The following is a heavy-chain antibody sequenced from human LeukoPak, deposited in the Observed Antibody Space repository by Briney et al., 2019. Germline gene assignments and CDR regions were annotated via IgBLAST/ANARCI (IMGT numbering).Heavy chain of an antibody. Sequence: ASVKVSCKASGYTLTGYYMHWVRQAPGQGLEWMGWINPNSGGTNYAQKFQGRVTMTRDTSISTAYMELSRLRSDDTAVYYCASRDWVDYGDYGSPGYYYGMDVWGQGTTVTVSS. CDR3: ASRDWVDYGDYGSPGYYYGMDV. V-gene: IGHV1-2*02. CDR2: INPNSGGT. J-gene: IGHJ6*02. CDR1: GYTLTGYY. D-gene: IGHD4-17*01.